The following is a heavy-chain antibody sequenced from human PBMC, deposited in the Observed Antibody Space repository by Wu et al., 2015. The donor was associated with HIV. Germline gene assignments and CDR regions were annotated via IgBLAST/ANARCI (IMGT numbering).Heavy chain of an antibody. Sequence: LVQSGAEVKKPGASVKVSCKASGYTFSHYGISWLRQAPGQGLEWMGIIHPSVGSPMYAQKFQGRVTMTRDTSTGTVYLELSTLRSEDSALYYCARSYCSGDCYADYWGQGTLVTVSS. CDR1: GYTFSHYG. D-gene: IGHD2-21*02. CDR3: ARSYCSGDCYADY. CDR2: IHPSVGSP. J-gene: IGHJ4*02. V-gene: IGHV1-46*01.